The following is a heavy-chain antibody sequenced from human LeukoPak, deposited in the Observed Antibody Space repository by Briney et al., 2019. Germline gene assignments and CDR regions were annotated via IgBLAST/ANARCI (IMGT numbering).Heavy chain of an antibody. CDR2: ISYDGTNK. CDR1: GFTFRNYG. Sequence: GGSLRLSCAASGFTFRNYGMSWVRQPPGKGLEWVSVISYDGTNKYYADSVKGRFTISRDNSKNTLYLQMNSLRAEDTAVYYCARTYDTSGLFYAFDIWGQGTMVTVSS. V-gene: IGHV3-30*03. J-gene: IGHJ3*02. D-gene: IGHD3-22*01. CDR3: ARTYDTSGLFYAFDI.